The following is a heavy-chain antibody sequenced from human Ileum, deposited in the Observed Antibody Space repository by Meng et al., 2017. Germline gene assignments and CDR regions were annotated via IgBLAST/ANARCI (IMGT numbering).Heavy chain of an antibody. J-gene: IGHJ4*02. CDR2: INTNTGNP. D-gene: IGHD3-9*01. V-gene: IGHV7-4-1*02. Sequence: ASVTVSCKASGYTFTSYAMNWVRQAPGQGLARMGWINTNTGNPTYAQGFTGRFVFSLDTSVSTAYLQISSLKAEDTAVYYCARVYDILTGYWDDDYWGQGNRV. CDR3: ARVYDILTGYWDDDY. CDR1: GYTFTSYA.